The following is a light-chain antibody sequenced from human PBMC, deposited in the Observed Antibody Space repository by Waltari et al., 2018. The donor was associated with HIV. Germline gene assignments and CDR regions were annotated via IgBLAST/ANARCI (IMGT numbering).Light chain of an antibody. CDR2: RDT. V-gene: IGLV1-47*01. CDR1: SSNIGSNS. CDR3: ATWDDSLNGVL. Sequence: SVLTQPPSASGTPGQKVTISCSGSSSNIGSNSVFWYQQLPGAAPKLPIYRDTRRPSGFPDRFSGSKSGTSASRAISGLRSEDEAVYSCATWDDSLNGVLFGGGTNLNVL. J-gene: IGLJ2*01.